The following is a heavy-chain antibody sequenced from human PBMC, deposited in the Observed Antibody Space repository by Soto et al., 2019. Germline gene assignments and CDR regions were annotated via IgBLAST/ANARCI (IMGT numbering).Heavy chain of an antibody. V-gene: IGHV1-18*01. J-gene: IGHJ4*02. CDR1: GYAFTTYG. Sequence: QVHLVQSGAEVKKPGASVKVSCKGSGYAFTTYGITWVRQAPGQGLEWMGWISAHNGNTNYAQKLQGRVTVTRATSTRPAYMELSTLRSADTAVYYCARGRYGHYWGQGALVTVSS. D-gene: IGHD1-1*01. CDR3: ARGRYGHY. CDR2: ISAHNGNT.